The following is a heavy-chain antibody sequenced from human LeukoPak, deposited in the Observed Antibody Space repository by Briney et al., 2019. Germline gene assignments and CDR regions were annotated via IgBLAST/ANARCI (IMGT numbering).Heavy chain of an antibody. D-gene: IGHD2-21*02. CDR2: IIPILGIA. J-gene: IGHJ5*02. Sequence: GASVKVSCKASGGTFSSYAISWVRQAPGQGLEWMGRIIPILGIANYAQKFQGRGTITADKSTSTAYMELSSLRSEDTAVYYCARPSGLHGWFDPWGQGTLVTVSS. V-gene: IGHV1-69*04. CDR3: ARPSGLHGWFDP. CDR1: GGTFSSYA.